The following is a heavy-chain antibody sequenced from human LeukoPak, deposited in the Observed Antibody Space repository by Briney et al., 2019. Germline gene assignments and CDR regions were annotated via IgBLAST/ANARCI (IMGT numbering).Heavy chain of an antibody. D-gene: IGHD5-18*01. CDR1: GFDFTVYW. V-gene: IGHV3-7*01. CDR3: ARVEGRGYSYGWYY. CDR2: IKQDGSEK. Sequence: GGSLRLSCAASGFDFTVYWMTWVRQAPGKGLEWVANIKQDGSEKYYVDSVKGRFTISRDNAKNSLYLQMNSLRAEDTAVYYCARVEGRGYSYGWYYWGQGTLVTVSS. J-gene: IGHJ4*02.